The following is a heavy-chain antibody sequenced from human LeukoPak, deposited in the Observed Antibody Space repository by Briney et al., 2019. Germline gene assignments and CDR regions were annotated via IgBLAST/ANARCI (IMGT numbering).Heavy chain of an antibody. CDR3: ARDGRCGGDCYAS. Sequence: PGGSLRLSCAASGFSFSSYTMNWVTQAPGKGLEWVSIISSSSSYIYYADSVKDRFTISRDNAKNALYLQMNSLRVEDTAVYYCARDGRCGGDCYASWGQGTLVTVSS. CDR2: ISSSSSYI. J-gene: IGHJ5*02. D-gene: IGHD2-21*02. CDR1: GFSFSSYT. V-gene: IGHV3-21*01.